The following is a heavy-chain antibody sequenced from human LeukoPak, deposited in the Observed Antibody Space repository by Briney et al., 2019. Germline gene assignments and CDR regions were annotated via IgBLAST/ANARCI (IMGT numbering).Heavy chain of an antibody. CDR2: ISSSSSYI. Sequence: GGSLRLSCAASGFTFSSYSINWVRQAPGKGLEWVSSISSSSSYIYYADSVKGRFTISRDNAKNSAYLQMDSLRAEDTAVYYCAREPLYYYDSSGVLWGQGALVSVSS. D-gene: IGHD3-22*01. CDR3: AREPLYYYDSSGVL. V-gene: IGHV3-21*01. CDR1: GFTFSSYS. J-gene: IGHJ4*02.